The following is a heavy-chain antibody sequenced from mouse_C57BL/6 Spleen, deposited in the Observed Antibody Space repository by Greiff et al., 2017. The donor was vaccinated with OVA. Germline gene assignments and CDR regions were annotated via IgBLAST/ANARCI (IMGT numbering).Heavy chain of an antibody. V-gene: IGHV14-1*01. D-gene: IGHD3-2*02. CDR3: TGGQLRPAWFAY. CDR1: GFNIKVYY. J-gene: IGHJ3*01. CDR2: IDPEDGDT. Sequence: VQLQQSGAELVRPGASVKLSCTASGFNIKVYYMHWVKQRPEQGLEWIGRIDPEDGDTEYAPKFQGKATMTADTSSNTAYLQLSSLTSEDTAVYYGTGGQLRPAWFAYWGQGTLVTVSA.